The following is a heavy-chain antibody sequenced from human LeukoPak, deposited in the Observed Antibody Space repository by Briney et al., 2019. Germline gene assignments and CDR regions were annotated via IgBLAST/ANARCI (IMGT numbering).Heavy chain of an antibody. CDR2: ISGSGGST. CDR3: AKDYGGYYYYMDV. J-gene: IGHJ6*03. V-gene: IGHV3-23*01. CDR1: GFTFSSYG. D-gene: IGHD4-17*01. Sequence: GGSLRLSCAASGFTFSSYGMSWVRQAPGKGLDWVSAISGSGGSTYYADSVKGRFTISRDNSKNTLYLQINSLRVEDTAVYYCAKDYGGYYYYMDVWGKGTTVTISS.